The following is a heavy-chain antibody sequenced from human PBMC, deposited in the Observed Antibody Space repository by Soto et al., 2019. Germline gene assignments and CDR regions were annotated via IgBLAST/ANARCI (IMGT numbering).Heavy chain of an antibody. CDR1: GDSINSDKYY. J-gene: IGHJ4*02. V-gene: IGHV4-39*01. D-gene: IGHD3-9*01. Sequence: SETLSLTCSVSGDSINSDKYYWGWIRQPPGKGLEWIGSIYFRGNTYYNPSLQTRVTITLDKSKSQFSLKLNSVTAADSAVYFCARLEGLATISYYFDFWGQGALVTVSA. CDR3: ARLEGLATISYYFDF. CDR2: IYFRGNT.